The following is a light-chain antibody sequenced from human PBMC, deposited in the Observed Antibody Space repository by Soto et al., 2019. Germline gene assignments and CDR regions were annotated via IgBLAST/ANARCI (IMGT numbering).Light chain of an antibody. V-gene: IGKV3-15*01. CDR1: QSVSSN. CDR2: GAS. J-gene: IGKJ4*01. CDR3: QQYDNWPPLT. Sequence: EIVMTQSPATLSVSPGERATRSCRASQSVSSNLAWYQQKPGQAPRLLIYGASTRATGFPARFSGSGSGTEFTLTISSLQSEDFAVYYCQQYDNWPPLTFGGGTKVEIK.